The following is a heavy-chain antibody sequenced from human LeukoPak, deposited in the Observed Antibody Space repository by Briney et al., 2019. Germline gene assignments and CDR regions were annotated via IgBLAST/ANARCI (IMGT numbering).Heavy chain of an antibody. CDR1: GFTFGSYS. V-gene: IGHV3-23*01. D-gene: IGHD3-9*01. J-gene: IGHJ4*02. Sequence: PGGSLRLSWPASGFTFGSYSISSVRQAPGNGLECHSAIGGSGGSTYHAHSVTGRLTISRDNSKNTLYLQMNSTRAEDTAIYYCAKEVDDWLSPFDYWGQGTLVTVSS. CDR2: IGGSGGST. CDR3: AKEVDDWLSPFDY.